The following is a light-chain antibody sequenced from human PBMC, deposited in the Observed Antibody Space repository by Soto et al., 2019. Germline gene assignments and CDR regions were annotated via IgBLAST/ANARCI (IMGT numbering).Light chain of an antibody. J-gene: IGLJ2*01. CDR3: ISYTITSTLV. Sequence: QPVLTQPASVSGSPGQSITISCTGTSNDVGANNYVSWYQRHPGKAPKILIYEAVNRPSGVSHRFSGSKSGNTASLTISGLQAEDEAEYFCISYTITSTLVFGGGTKLTVL. CDR1: SNDVGANNY. V-gene: IGLV2-14*01. CDR2: EAV.